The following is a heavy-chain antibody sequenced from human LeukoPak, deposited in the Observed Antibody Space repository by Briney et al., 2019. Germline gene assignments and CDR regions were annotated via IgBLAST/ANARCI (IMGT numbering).Heavy chain of an antibody. CDR3: ARGGRYCSSTSCAYGMDV. CDR1: GYTFTSYA. Sequence: GASVKVSCKASGYTFTSYAMHWVRQAPGQRLEWMGWINAGNGNTKYSQKFQGRVTITRDTSASTAYMELSSLRSEDTAVYYCARGGRYCSSTSCAYGMDVWGQGTTVTVSS. J-gene: IGHJ6*02. CDR2: INAGNGNT. D-gene: IGHD2-2*01. V-gene: IGHV1-3*01.